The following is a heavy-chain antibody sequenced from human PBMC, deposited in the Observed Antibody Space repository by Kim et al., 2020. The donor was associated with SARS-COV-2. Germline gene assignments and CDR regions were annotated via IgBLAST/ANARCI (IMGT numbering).Heavy chain of an antibody. V-gene: IGHV4-59*08. J-gene: IGHJ6*04. CDR1: GGSLRSNY. CDR2: IFDSGST. CDR3: ARHLGYLKVGDV. D-gene: IGHD2-15*01. Sequence: SETLSLTCTVSGGSLRSNYWSWIRQPPGKGLEWIGYIFDSGSTNYNPSLQSRVTISLDTSRNQVSLRLSSVTAADTAVYYCARHLGYLKVGDVWGKGTTVTVSS.